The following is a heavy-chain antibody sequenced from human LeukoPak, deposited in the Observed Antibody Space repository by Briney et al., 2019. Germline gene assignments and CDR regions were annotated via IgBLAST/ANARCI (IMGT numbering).Heavy chain of an antibody. J-gene: IGHJ3*02. CDR1: GGSISSYY. CDR3: ARENYVGTFDI. CDR2: IYYSGTT. V-gene: IGHV4-59*01. Sequence: SETLSLTCTVSGGSISSYYWSWIRQPPGKGLEWIGYIYYSGTTNYNPSLKSRVTISVDTSKNQFSLKLSSVPAADTAVYYCARENYVGTFDIWGQGTMVNVSS. D-gene: IGHD3-10*02.